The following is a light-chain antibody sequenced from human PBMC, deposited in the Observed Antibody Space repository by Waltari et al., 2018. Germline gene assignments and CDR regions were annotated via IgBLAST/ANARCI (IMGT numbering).Light chain of an antibody. CDR3: QQYGTARA. CDR1: QSISSTY. Sequence: ETVLTQSPGTLSLSPGDRATLSCRASQSISSTYLAWYQQKPGQPPRLLIFGASSRAPGTPDRFSGSGSGTDFTLTISRLEPEDFAVYYCQQYGTARAFGQGTKVEI. V-gene: IGKV3-20*01. CDR2: GAS. J-gene: IGKJ1*01.